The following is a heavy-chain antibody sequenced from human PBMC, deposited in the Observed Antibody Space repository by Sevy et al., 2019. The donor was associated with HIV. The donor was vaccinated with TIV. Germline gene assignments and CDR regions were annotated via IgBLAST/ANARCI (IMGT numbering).Heavy chain of an antibody. V-gene: IGHV1-2*02. D-gene: IGHD3-22*01. CDR3: ARATYYYDSSGYYYGERNPYLDY. J-gene: IGHJ4*02. CDR1: GYTFTGYY. Sequence: ASVKVSCKASGYTFTGYYMHWVRQAPGQGLEWMGWINPNSGGTNYAQKFQGRVTMTRDTSLSTAYMELSRLRSDDTAVYYCARATYYYDSSGYYYGERNPYLDYWGQGTLVTVSS. CDR2: INPNSGGT.